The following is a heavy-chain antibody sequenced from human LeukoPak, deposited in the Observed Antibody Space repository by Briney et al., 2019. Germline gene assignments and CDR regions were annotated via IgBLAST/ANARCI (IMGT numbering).Heavy chain of an antibody. V-gene: IGHV1-8*01. Sequence: ASVKVSCKASGYTFTSYDINWVRQATGQGLEWMGWMNPNSGNTGHAQKFQGRVTMTRNTSISTAYMELSSLRSEDTAVYYCARDLRAAAGTGYYYYYMDVWGKGTTVTVSS. CDR3: ARDLRAAAGTGYYYYYMDV. CDR2: MNPNSGNT. D-gene: IGHD6-13*01. J-gene: IGHJ6*03. CDR1: GYTFTSYD.